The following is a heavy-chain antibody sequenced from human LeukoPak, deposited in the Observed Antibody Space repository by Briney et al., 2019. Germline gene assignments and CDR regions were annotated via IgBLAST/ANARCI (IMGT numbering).Heavy chain of an antibody. CDR2: IIPIFGTA. Sequence: SAKVSCKASGGTFSSYAISWVRQAPGQGLEWMGGIIPIFGTANYAQKFQGRVTITADESTSTAYMELSSLRSEDTAVYYCARGVVDYGDYRIDYWGQGTLVTVSS. D-gene: IGHD4-17*01. CDR3: ARGVVDYGDYRIDY. J-gene: IGHJ4*02. V-gene: IGHV1-69*01. CDR1: GGTFSSYA.